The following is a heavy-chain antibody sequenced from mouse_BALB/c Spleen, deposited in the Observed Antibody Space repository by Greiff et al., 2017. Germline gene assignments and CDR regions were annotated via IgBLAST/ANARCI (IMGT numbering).Heavy chain of an antibody. J-gene: IGHJ4*01. CDR1: GFTFSSYC. CDR3: ARHGMDY. Sequence: EVHLVESGGDLVKPGGSLKLSCAASGFTFSSYCMSWVRQTPDQRLEWVATISSGGSYTYYPDSVKGRFTISRDNAKNTLYLQMSSLKSEDTAMYYCARHGMDYWGQGTSVTVSS. CDR2: ISSGGSYT. V-gene: IGHV5-6*01.